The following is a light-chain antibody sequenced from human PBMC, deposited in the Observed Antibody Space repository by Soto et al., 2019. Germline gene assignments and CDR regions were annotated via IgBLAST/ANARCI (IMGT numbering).Light chain of an antibody. CDR2: GAS. CDR1: QSVSSSY. Sequence: EIVLTQSPGTLSLSPGERATLSCRASQSVSSSYLAWYQQKPGQAPSLLIYGASSRATGIPDRFSGSGSGTDFTLTITSLQPEDFATYYCQQSYSTPPEWTFGQGTKVDIK. CDR3: QQSYSTPPEWT. J-gene: IGKJ1*01. V-gene: IGKV3-20*01.